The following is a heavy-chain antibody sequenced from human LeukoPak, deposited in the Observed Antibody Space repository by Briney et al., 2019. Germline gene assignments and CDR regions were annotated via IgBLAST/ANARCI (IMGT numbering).Heavy chain of an antibody. J-gene: IGHJ4*02. CDR1: GFTFSSYW. CDR2: IKQDGSEK. CDR3: ARGGWLQLYPYYFDY. V-gene: IGHV3-7*03. Sequence: GGSLRLSCAASGFTFSSYWMSWVRQAPGKGLEWVANIKQDGSEKYYVDSVKGRFTISRDNAKNSPYLQMNSLRAEDTAVYYCARGGWLQLYPYYFDYWGQGTLVTVSS. D-gene: IGHD5-24*01.